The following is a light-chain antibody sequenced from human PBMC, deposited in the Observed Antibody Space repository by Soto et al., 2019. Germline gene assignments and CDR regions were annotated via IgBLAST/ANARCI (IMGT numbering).Light chain of an antibody. CDR3: QQYVTSPWA. J-gene: IGKJ1*01. CDR1: QSVSGY. CDR2: DVS. Sequence: EVVLTQSPVTLSLAPGERATLSCRASQSVSGYLAWYQQKPGQAPRLLIYDVSNRATGIPDRFSGSGSGTDFTLTISRLEPEDFAVYYCQQYVTSPWAFGQGTKVAIE. V-gene: IGKV3-20*01.